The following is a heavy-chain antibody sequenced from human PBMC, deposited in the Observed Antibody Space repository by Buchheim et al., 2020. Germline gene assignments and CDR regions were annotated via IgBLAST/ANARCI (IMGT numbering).Heavy chain of an antibody. CDR3: ARRGAHTFLEWFYYYYGMDV. CDR2: MNPNSGNT. J-gene: IGHJ6*02. V-gene: IGHV1-8*01. CDR1: GYTFTSYD. Sequence: QVHLVQSGAEVKEPGASVKVSCKASGYTFTSYDINWVRQATGQGLEWMGWMNPNSGNTGYAQKFQGRVTLTRNTSISTAYMELSSLRSEDTAVYYCARRGAHTFLEWFYYYYGMDVWGQGTT. D-gene: IGHD3-3*01.